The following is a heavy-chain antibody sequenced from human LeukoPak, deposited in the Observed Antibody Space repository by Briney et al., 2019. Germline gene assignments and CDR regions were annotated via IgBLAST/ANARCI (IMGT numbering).Heavy chain of an antibody. J-gene: IGHJ4*02. D-gene: IGHD3-16*02. CDR3: ARDRGGDDYVWGSYRLIFDY. Sequence: ASVKVSCKASGYTXTSYGISWVRQAPGQGLEWMGWISAYNGNTNYAQKLQGRVTMTTDTSTSTAYMELRSLRSDDTAVYYCARDRGGDDYVWGSYRLIFDYWGQGTLVTVSS. CDR2: ISAYNGNT. V-gene: IGHV1-18*01. CDR1: GYTXTSYG.